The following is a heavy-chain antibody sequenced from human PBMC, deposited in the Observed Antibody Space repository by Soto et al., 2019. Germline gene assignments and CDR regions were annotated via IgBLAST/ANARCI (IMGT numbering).Heavy chain of an antibody. J-gene: IGHJ3*02. V-gene: IGHV3-9*01. CDR1: GFTFDDYA. D-gene: IGHD6-13*01. CDR2: ISWNSGSI. Sequence: PGGSLRLSCAASGFTFDDYAMHWVRQAPGKGLEWVSGISWNSGSIGYADSVKGRFTISRDNAKNSLYLQMNSLRAEDTALYYCAKDMKPGKQQLRDAFAIWGQGTMVTVSS. CDR3: AKDMKPGKQQLRDAFAI.